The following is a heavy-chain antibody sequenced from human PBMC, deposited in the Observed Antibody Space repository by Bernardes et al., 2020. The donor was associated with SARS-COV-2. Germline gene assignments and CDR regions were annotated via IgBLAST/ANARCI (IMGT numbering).Heavy chain of an antibody. J-gene: IGHJ4*02. CDR3: ARDHMHISESYSAYYFDY. V-gene: IGHV1-69*06. CDR1: GGGFSSYT. Sequence: SVKVYCKASGGGFSSYTISWVRQAPGQGLEWMGGIIPVYGAANYAEKFQGRITITADTSTRTAYMQLRSLRSEDTAVYYCARDHMHISESYSAYYFDYWGQGTLVTVSS. D-gene: IGHD1-26*01. CDR2: IIPVYGAA.